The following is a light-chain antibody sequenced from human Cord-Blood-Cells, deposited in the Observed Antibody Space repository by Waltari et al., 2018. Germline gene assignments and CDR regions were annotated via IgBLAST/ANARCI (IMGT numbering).Light chain of an antibody. CDR3: QVWDSSSDHPV. CDR1: NIGSKS. CDR2: YDS. Sequence: SYVLTQPPSVSVAPGKTARITCGGNNIGSKSVHGYQQKPGQAPVLVIYYDSDRPSGIPERFSGSNSGNTATLTISRVEAGDEADYYCQVWDSSSDHPVFGGGTKLIVL. V-gene: IGLV3-21*04. J-gene: IGLJ3*02.